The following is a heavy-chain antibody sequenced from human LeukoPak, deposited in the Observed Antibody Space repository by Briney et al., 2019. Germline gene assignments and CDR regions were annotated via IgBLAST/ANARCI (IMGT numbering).Heavy chain of an antibody. CDR3: ARGSGSLSFDI. J-gene: IGHJ3*02. Sequence: PSETLSLTCTVSGGSISSYYWSWIRQPPGKGLEWIGYIYYSGSTNYNPSLKSRVTISVDMSKNQFSLKLSSVTAADTAVYYCARGSGSLSFDIWGQGTMVTVSS. CDR1: GGSISSYY. V-gene: IGHV4-59*01. D-gene: IGHD1-26*01. CDR2: IYYSGST.